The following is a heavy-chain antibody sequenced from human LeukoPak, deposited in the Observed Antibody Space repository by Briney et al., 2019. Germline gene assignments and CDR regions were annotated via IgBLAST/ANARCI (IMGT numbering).Heavy chain of an antibody. J-gene: IGHJ6*03. Sequence: GGSLRLSCAASGFTFSEYYMTWIRQAPGKGLEWVSYISSSGNTIYYAESVKGRFTISRDNAKNSLYLQMNSLRAEDTAVYYCATIISPRHHVHDYYYYMDVWGKGTTVTVSS. D-gene: IGHD1-14*01. CDR1: GFTFSEYY. CDR3: ATIISPRHHVHDYYYYMDV. V-gene: IGHV3-11*04. CDR2: ISSSGNTI.